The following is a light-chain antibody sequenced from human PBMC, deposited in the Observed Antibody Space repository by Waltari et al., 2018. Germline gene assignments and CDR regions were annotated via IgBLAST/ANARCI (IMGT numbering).Light chain of an antibody. CDR3: CSFAGSATSVV. V-gene: IGLV2-23*02. CDR2: EVT. CDR1: RSDVGGYNL. Sequence: QSALTQPASVSGSPGQSITISCTGTRSDVGGYNLVSWYQQHPGKAPIFIIYEVTKRPCGVSNRFSGCTSGTTACLTMFGLQAEDAADYYCCSFAGSATSVVFGGGTKLTVL. J-gene: IGLJ2*01.